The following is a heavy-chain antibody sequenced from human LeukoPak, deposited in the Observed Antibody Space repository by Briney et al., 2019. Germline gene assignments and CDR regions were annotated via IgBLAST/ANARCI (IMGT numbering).Heavy chain of an antibody. CDR3: ARDLMVVPVAQGY. CDR2: INAGNGNT. D-gene: IGHD2-2*01. Sequence: GASVKVSCKASGYTFTSYAMHWVRQAPGQRLEWMGWINAGNGNTKYSQKFQGRVTITRDRSASTAYMELSSLRSEDTAVYYCARDLMVVPVAQGYWGQGTLVTVSS. V-gene: IGHV1-3*01. CDR1: GYTFTSYA. J-gene: IGHJ4*02.